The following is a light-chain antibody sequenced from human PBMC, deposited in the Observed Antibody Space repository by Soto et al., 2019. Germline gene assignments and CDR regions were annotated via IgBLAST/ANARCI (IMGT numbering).Light chain of an antibody. CDR3: QQRSNWPPLYT. V-gene: IGKV3-11*01. J-gene: IGKJ2*01. Sequence: EIVLTQSPATLSLSPGERATLSCRASQSIRSYLAWYQQKLGQAPRLLIYDASNRATGIPARFSGSGSGTDFTLTISSLEPEDFAVYYCQQRSNWPPLYTFGQGTKLEIK. CDR2: DAS. CDR1: QSIRSY.